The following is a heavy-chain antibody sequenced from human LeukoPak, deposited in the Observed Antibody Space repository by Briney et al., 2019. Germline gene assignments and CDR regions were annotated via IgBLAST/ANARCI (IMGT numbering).Heavy chain of an antibody. CDR2: ISAYNGNT. J-gene: IGHJ4*02. CDR3: AHVSRDGYNMN. V-gene: IGHV1-18*01. Sequence: GASVTVSFKASGYTFTIYGISWVRQAPGQGLEWMGWISAYNGNTNYAQKLQGRVTMTTDTSTSTAYMELRSLRSDDTAVYYCAHVSRDGYNMNWGQGTLVTVSS. CDR1: GYTFTIYG. D-gene: IGHD5-24*01.